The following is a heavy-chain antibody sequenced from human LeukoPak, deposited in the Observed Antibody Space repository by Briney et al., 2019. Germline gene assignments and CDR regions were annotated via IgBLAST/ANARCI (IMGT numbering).Heavy chain of an antibody. CDR1: GGSISSSSYY. V-gene: IGHV4-39*01. Sequence: PSETLSLTCTVSGGSISSSSYYWGWIRQPPGKGLEWIGSIYYSGSTYYNPSLKSRVTISVDTSKNQFSLKLSSVTAADTAVYYCAGHVEMASIDYWGQGTLVTVSS. J-gene: IGHJ4*02. CDR3: AGHVEMASIDY. D-gene: IGHD5-24*01. CDR2: IYYSGST.